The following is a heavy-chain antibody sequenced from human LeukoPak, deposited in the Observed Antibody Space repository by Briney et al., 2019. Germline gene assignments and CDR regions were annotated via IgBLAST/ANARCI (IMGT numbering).Heavy chain of an antibody. V-gene: IGHV3-7*05. Sequence: GGSLRPSCVASGFSFSNSWMSWVRQVPGKGLEWVALIKGDGSEKYYVDSVKGRFTIARDNAKNSLYLQMNGLRAEDTALYYCARDRDSHHACNVWGQGTKVTVSS. D-gene: IGHD5-24*01. CDR2: IKGDGSEK. CDR1: GFSFSNSW. CDR3: ARDRDSHHACNV. J-gene: IGHJ3*01.